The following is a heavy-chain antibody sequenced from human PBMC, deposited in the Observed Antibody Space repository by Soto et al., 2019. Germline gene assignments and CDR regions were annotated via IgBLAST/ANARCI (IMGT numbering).Heavy chain of an antibody. CDR2: INAGNGNT. D-gene: IGHD6-13*01. CDR3: ARRWYSSSWYSQNNDAFDI. J-gene: IGHJ3*02. Sequence: GASVKVSCKASGYTFTSYAMHWVRQAPGQRLEWMGWINAGNGNTKYSQKFQGRVTITRDTSASTAYMELSSLRSEDTAVYYCARRWYSSSWYSQNNDAFDIWGQGTTVTVSS. V-gene: IGHV1-3*01. CDR1: GYTFTSYA.